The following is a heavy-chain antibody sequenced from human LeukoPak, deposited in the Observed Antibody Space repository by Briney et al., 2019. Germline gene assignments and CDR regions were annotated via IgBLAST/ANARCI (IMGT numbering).Heavy chain of an antibody. CDR1: GGTFSSYA. CDR3: AREGVEMATGGAFDI. Sequence: SVKVSCKASGGTFSSYAISWVRQAPGQGLEWMGRIIPIFGIANYAQKFQGRVTITADKSTSTAYMELSSLRSEDTAVYYCAREGVEMATGGAFDIWGQGTMVTVSS. J-gene: IGHJ3*02. CDR2: IIPIFGIA. V-gene: IGHV1-69*04. D-gene: IGHD5-24*01.